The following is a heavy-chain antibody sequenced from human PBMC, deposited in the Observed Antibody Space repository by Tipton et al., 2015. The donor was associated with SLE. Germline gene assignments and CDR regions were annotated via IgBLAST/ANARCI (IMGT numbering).Heavy chain of an antibody. D-gene: IGHD3-10*01. V-gene: IGHV1-18*01. CDR3: GRYGSGSWAPPYCFDY. CDR1: GYTFTSYG. Sequence: QLVQSGAEVKKPGASVKVSCKASGYTFTSYGISWVRQAPGQGLEWMGWTSAYNGNTNYAQKLQGRVTMTTDTSTSTAYMELRSLSFADTAGYYRGRYGSGSWAPPYCFDYRSQGTLVTVSS. J-gene: IGHJ4*02. CDR2: TSAYNGNT.